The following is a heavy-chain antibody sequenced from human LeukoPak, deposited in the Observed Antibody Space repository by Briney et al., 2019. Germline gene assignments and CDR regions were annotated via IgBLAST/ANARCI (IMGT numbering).Heavy chain of an antibody. CDR3: ARTVAVAGYYYYYXYXXV. CDR2: IYYSGST. D-gene: IGHD6-19*01. Sequence: SETLSLTCTVSGGSISSYYWSWIRQPPGKGLEWIGYIYYSGSTNYNPSLKSRVTISVDTSKNQFSLKLSSVTAADTAVYYCARTVAVAGYYYYYXYXXVXXKXXTV. J-gene: IGHJ6*03. CDR1: GGSISSYY. V-gene: IGHV4-59*01.